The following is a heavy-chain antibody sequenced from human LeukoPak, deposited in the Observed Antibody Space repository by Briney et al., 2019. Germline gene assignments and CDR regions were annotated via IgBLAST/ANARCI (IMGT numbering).Heavy chain of an antibody. CDR2: ISYDGSNK. CDR1: GFTFSSYS. CDR3: AKDYAWNFYFDY. D-gene: IGHD1-7*01. V-gene: IGHV3-30*18. Sequence: GGSLRLSCAASGFTFSSYSMNWVRQAPGKGLEWVAVISYDGSNKYYADSVKGRFTISRDNSKNTLYLQMNSLRAEDTAVYYCAKDYAWNFYFDYWGQGTLVTVSS. J-gene: IGHJ4*02.